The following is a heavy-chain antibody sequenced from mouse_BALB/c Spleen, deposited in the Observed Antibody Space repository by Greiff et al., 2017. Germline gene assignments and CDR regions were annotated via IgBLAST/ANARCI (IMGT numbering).Heavy chain of an antibody. V-gene: IGHV14-4*02. J-gene: IGHJ4*01. D-gene: IGHD2-10*02. CDR1: GFNIKDYY. Sequence: EVQLQQSGAELVRSGASVKLSCTASGFNIKDYYMHWVKQRPEQGLEWIGWIDPENGDTEYAPKFQGKATMTADTSSNTAYLQLSSLTSEDSAVYYCAREPSSYAMDYWGQGTSVTVSS. CDR3: AREPSSYAMDY. CDR2: IDPENGDT.